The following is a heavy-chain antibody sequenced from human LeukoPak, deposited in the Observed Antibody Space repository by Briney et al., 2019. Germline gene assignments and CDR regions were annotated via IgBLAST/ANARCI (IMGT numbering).Heavy chain of an antibody. V-gene: IGHV3-48*04. D-gene: IGHD4-17*01. CDR3: ARDHYGAYDY. J-gene: IGHJ4*02. Sequence: GGSLRLSCAASGFTFSSYSMNWVRQAPGKGLEWVSYISSSGSTIYYADSVKGRFTISRDNAKNSLYLQMNSLRAEDTAVYYCARDHYGAYDYWGQGTLVTVSS. CDR2: ISSSGSTI. CDR1: GFTFSSYS.